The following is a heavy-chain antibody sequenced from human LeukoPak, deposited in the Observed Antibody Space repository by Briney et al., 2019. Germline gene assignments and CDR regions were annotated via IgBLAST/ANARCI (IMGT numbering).Heavy chain of an antibody. CDR1: GFTFSSCG. CDR2: ISYDGSNK. J-gene: IGHJ3*02. CDR3: TGGGWSTDAFDI. D-gene: IGHD6-19*01. V-gene: IGHV3-33*05. Sequence: GGSLRVSRAASGFTFSSCGMHWVRQAPGKGLEWVAVISYDGSNKYYAGSVKGRFTISRDNSKSTLYLQMNSLRAEDTAVYYCTGGGWSTDAFDIWGQGTMVTVSS.